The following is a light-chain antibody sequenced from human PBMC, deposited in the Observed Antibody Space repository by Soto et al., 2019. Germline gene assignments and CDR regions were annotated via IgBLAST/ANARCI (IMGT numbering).Light chain of an antibody. CDR2: DAS. Sequence: EIVLTQSPGTLSLSPGERATLSCRASQSVSSSYLALYQQKPVQAPRLLIYDASNSATGIPARFSGSGSGTNFTLTISSLEPEDFALYYCQHYSNWPPWTFGRGTKVDIK. CDR1: QSVSSSY. J-gene: IGKJ1*01. V-gene: IGKV3-11*01. CDR3: QHYSNWPPWT.